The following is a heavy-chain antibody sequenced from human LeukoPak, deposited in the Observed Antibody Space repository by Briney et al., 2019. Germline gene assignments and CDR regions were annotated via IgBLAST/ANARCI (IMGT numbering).Heavy chain of an antibody. J-gene: IGHJ3*02. V-gene: IGHV4-59*01. Sequence: SETLSLTCTVSGGSISSYYWSWIRQPPGKGLEWIGYIYYSGSTNYNPSLKSRVTISVDTSKNQFSLKLSSVTAADTAVYYCAKDLWSGGSCCDAFDIWGQGTMVTVSS. CDR2: IYYSGST. CDR1: GGSISSYY. D-gene: IGHD2-15*01. CDR3: AKDLWSGGSCCDAFDI.